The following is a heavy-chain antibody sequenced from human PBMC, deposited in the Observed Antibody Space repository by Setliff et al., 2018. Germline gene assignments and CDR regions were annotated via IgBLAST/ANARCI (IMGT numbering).Heavy chain of an antibody. V-gene: IGHV4-4*08. CDR1: GASVRTYY. CDR3: ARSVDPDV. Sequence: PSETLSLTCTVSGASVRTYYWTWIRQPPGKGLGWIGNIYGMGETKYHPSLKSRVTISLDKTKNAFSLRLTSVTAADTGVYFCARSVDPDVWGKGTTVTVS. J-gene: IGHJ6*03. CDR2: IYGMGET.